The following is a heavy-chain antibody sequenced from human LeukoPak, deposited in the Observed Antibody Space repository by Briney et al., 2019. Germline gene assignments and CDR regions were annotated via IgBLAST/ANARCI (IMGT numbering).Heavy chain of an antibody. V-gene: IGHV3-66*01. Sequence: GGSLRLSCAASGFAVSGNYMSWIRQAPGKGLEWVSVIYGGGDTYYADSVKGRLIISRDNSKNTVDLQMNSLRAEDTAVYYCARKDPAYWGQGTLVTVSS. J-gene: IGHJ4*02. D-gene: IGHD2-15*01. CDR3: ARKDPAY. CDR2: IYGGGDT. CDR1: GFAVSGNY.